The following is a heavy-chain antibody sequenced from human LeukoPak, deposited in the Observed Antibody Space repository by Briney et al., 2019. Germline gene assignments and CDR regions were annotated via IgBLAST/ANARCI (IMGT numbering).Heavy chain of an antibody. J-gene: IGHJ6*02. CDR2: INPNSGGT. CDR3: ARGEVVPAAMGFMDYYYYGMDA. CDR1: GYTFTGYY. Sequence: ASVKVSCKASGYTFTGYYMHWVRQAPGQGLEWMGWINPNSGGTNYAQKFQGWVTMTRDTSISTAYMELSRLRSDDTAVYYCARGEVVPAAMGFMDYYYYGMDAWGQGTTVTVSS. D-gene: IGHD2-2*01. V-gene: IGHV1-2*04.